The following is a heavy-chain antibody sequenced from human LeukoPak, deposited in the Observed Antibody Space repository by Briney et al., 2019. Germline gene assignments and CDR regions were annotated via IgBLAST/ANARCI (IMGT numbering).Heavy chain of an antibody. D-gene: IGHD2-15*01. Sequence: GGSLRLSCVVSGFSYCNYNMHWVRQAPGKGLEWVSSITSSSTYIYHADSVKGRFTISRDNAKNSVYLQMNSLRVEYTALYYCARVLRDYYFDSWGQGTLVSVSS. CDR2: ITSSSTYI. CDR1: GFSYCNYN. V-gene: IGHV3-21*01. J-gene: IGHJ4*02. CDR3: ARVLRDYYFDS.